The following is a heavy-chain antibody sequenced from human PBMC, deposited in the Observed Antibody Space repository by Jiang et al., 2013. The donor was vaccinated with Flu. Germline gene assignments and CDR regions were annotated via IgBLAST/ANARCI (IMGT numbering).Heavy chain of an antibody. J-gene: IGHJ4*02. V-gene: IGHV5-51*01. CDR2: IYPGDSDT. Sequence: SYWIGWVRQMPGKGLEWMGIIYPGDSDTRYSPSFQGQVTISADKSISTAYLQWSSLKASDTAMYYCARLGWEHRPFDYWGQGTLVTVSS. D-gene: IGHD1-26*01. CDR1: SYW. CDR3: ARLGWEHRPFDY.